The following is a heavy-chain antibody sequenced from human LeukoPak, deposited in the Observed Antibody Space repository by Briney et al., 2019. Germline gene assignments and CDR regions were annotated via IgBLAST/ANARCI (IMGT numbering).Heavy chain of an antibody. CDR3: ARPYSGSYSAFDY. CDR1: GFTFSSYS. J-gene: IGHJ4*02. Sequence: GGSLRLSCAASGFTFSSYSMNWVRQAPGKGLEWLSYISSRSSTIYYADSVKGRFTNSRDNAKNSLYLQMNSLRDEDTAVYYCARPYSGSYSAFDYWGQGTLVTVSS. CDR2: ISSRSSTI. D-gene: IGHD1-26*01. V-gene: IGHV3-48*02.